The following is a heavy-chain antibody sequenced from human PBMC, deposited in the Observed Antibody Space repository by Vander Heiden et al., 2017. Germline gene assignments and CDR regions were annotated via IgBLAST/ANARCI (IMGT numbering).Heavy chain of an antibody. CDR1: GGTFSSYA. V-gene: IGHV1-69*01. CDR3: ARVTHYDILTGSNS. J-gene: IGHJ4*02. CDR2: IIPIFGTA. Sequence: KASGGTFSSYAISWVRQAPGQGLEWMGGIIPIFGTANYAQKFQGRVTITADESTSTAYMELSSLRSEDTAVYYCARVTHYDILTGSNSWGQGTLVTVSS. D-gene: IGHD3-9*01.